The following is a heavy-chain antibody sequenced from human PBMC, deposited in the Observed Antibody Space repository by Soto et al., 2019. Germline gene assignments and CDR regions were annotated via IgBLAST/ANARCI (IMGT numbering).Heavy chain of an antibody. CDR3: AKTGPGSSYGYYFDS. D-gene: IGHD5-18*01. J-gene: IGHJ4*02. CDR1: GFTFSSYG. Sequence: GGSLRLSCAASGFTFSSYGMGWVRQAPGEGLEWVSGISGSGGSTYYADSVKGRFTISRDNSKNTLYLQMYSLRAEDTAVYYCAKTGPGSSYGYYFDSWGQGTLVTVSS. V-gene: IGHV3-23*01. CDR2: ISGSGGST.